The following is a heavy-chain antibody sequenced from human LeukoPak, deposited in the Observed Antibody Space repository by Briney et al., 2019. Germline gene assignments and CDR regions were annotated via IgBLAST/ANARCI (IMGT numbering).Heavy chain of an antibody. Sequence: GRSLRLSCAASGFTFSSYAMHWVRQAPGKGLEWVSVISGSGGTTFYADSVKGRFTISRDNSKNTLYLEVNRLRAEDTAVYYCARDRLGGSCCTFYSMDVWGQGTTVTVSS. CDR2: ISGSGGTT. CDR3: ARDRLGGSCCTFYSMDV. J-gene: IGHJ6*02. CDR1: GFTFSSYA. D-gene: IGHD2-2*01. V-gene: IGHV3-23*01.